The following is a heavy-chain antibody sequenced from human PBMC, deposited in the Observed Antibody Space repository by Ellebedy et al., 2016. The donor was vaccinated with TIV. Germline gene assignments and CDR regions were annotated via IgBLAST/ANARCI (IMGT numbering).Heavy chain of an antibody. CDR1: GGSLNNYY. V-gene: IGHV4-34*01. D-gene: IGHD3-9*01. J-gene: IGHJ6*03. Sequence: MPSETLSLTCDVVGGSLNNYYWRWIRQAPGKGLEWIGAFNLRGYSKYEPSLESRVTISVDTSNNRFSLKLTSVTAADPAAYVCASAGPFGPWLRLYYYYYLEVWGQGTTVTVSS. CDR3: ASAGPFGPWLRLYYYYYLEV. CDR2: FNLRGYS.